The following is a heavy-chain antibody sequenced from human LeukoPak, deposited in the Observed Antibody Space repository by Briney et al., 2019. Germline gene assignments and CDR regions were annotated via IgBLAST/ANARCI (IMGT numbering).Heavy chain of an antibody. CDR3: ARASAYARLLDI. J-gene: IGHJ3*02. CDR2: IYYSGST. CDR1: GGSISSYY. Sequence: SETLSLTCTVSGGSISSYYWSWIRQPPGKGLEWIGYIYYSGSTYYNPSLKSRVTISVDTSKNQFSLKLSSVTAADTAVYYCARASAYARLLDIWGQGTMVIVSS. V-gene: IGHV4-59*01. D-gene: IGHD3-10*02.